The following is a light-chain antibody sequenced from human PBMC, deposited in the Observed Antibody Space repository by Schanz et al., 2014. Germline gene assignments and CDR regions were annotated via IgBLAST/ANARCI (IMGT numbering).Light chain of an antibody. Sequence: EIVLTQSPGTLSLSPGERATLSCRTSQSVSSYLAWYQQKPGQAPRLLIFDASTRATGIPARFSGYGSGTDFTLTISRLEPEDFAVYYCQQYDTSPPTWTFGQGAKVEIK. CDR2: DAS. CDR3: QQYDTSPPTWT. V-gene: IGKV3-20*01. CDR1: QSVSSY. J-gene: IGKJ1*01.